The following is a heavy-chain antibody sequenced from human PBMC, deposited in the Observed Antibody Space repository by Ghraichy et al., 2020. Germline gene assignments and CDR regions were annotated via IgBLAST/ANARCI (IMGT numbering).Heavy chain of an antibody. V-gene: IGHV4-34*01. CDR3: ARPIVGAKEYDAFDI. CDR2: INHSGST. CDR1: GGSFSGYY. J-gene: IGHJ3*02. Sequence: SETLSLTCAVYGGSFSGYYWSWIRQPPGKGLEWIGEINHSGSTNYNPSLKSRVTISVDTSKNQFSLKLSSVTAADTAVYYCARPIVGAKEYDAFDIWGQGTMVTVSS. D-gene: IGHD1-26*01.